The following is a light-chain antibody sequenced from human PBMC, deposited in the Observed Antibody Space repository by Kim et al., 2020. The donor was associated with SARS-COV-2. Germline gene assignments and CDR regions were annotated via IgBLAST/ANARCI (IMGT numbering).Light chain of an antibody. CDR2: KTS. J-gene: IGKJ1*01. CDR1: RNISSW. V-gene: IGKV1-5*03. CDR3: QQYIAYSSWS. Sequence: DVQVTQSPSTLSASVGDRVTITCQASRNISSWVAWYQQKPGRAPKLLIYKTSLLESGVPSTFSGSGSGTQFTLTITALQPDDFATYYCQQYIAYSSWSFGQGTKVDIK.